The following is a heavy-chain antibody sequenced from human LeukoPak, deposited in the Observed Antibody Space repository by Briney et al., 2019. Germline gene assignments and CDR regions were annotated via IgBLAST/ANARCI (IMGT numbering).Heavy chain of an antibody. V-gene: IGHV4-39*07. CDR1: NASISSNTYY. D-gene: IGHD3-16*01. Sequence: SETLSLTCTVSNASISSNTYYRAWIRQPPGKGLKYIGSINYRGSTYYNPSLKSRVTLSVDTSKNQFSLKLNSVTAADTAVYYCATYKYDYVWGNQHFDYWGQGTLVTVSS. CDR3: ATYKYDYVWGNQHFDY. J-gene: IGHJ4*02. CDR2: INYRGST.